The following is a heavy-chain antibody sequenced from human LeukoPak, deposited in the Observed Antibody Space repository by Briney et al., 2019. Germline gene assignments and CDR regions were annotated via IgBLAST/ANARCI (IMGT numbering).Heavy chain of an antibody. CDR3: AKDRAVAATYFDY. J-gene: IGHJ4*02. Sequence: GGSLRLSCAASGFTFSNYAMNWVRQAPGKGLEWVAVISYDGSNKYYADSVKGRFTISRDNSKNTLYLQMNSLRAEDTAVYYCAKDRAVAATYFDYWGQGTLVTVSS. V-gene: IGHV3-30*18. CDR2: ISYDGSNK. D-gene: IGHD2-15*01. CDR1: GFTFSNYA.